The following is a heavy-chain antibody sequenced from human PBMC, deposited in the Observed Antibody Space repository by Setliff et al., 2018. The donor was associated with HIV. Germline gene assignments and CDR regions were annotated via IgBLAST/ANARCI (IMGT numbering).Heavy chain of an antibody. J-gene: IGHJ4*02. Sequence: SVKVSCKASGGTFSSYAISWVRQAPGQGLEWMGGIIPIFGTANYAQKFQGRVTITADESTSTAYMELSSLRSEDTAVYYCARDAAMVTGYFDYWGQGTLVTVSS. D-gene: IGHD5-18*01. V-gene: IGHV1-69*13. CDR3: ARDAAMVTGYFDY. CDR2: IIPIFGTA. CDR1: GGTFSSYA.